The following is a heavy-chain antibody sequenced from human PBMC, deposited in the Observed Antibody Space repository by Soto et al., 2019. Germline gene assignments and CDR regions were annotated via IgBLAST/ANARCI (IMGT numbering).Heavy chain of an antibody. D-gene: IGHD3-22*01. CDR2: IIPILGIA. CDR3: ARSPKYYYDSSGYLPFDY. Sequence: SVKVSCKASGGTFSSYTISWVRQAPGQGLEWMGRIIPILGIANYAQKFQGRVTITADKSTSTTYMELSSLRSEDTAVYYCARSPKYYYDSSGYLPFDYWGQGTLVTVSS. V-gene: IGHV1-69*02. CDR1: GGTFSSYT. J-gene: IGHJ4*02.